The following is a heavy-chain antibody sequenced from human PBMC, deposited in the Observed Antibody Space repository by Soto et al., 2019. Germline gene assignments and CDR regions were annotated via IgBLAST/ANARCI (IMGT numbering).Heavy chain of an antibody. Sequence: PSETLSLTCAVYGGSFSGYYWNWIRQPPGKGLEWIGEINHSGSTNYNPSLKSRVTISVDTSKNQFSLKLSSVTAADTAVYYCARGYGRXFDYWGQGTLVTVSS. J-gene: IGHJ4*02. V-gene: IGHV4-34*01. CDR2: INHSGST. D-gene: IGHD3-10*01. CDR1: GGSFSGYY. CDR3: ARGYGRXFDY.